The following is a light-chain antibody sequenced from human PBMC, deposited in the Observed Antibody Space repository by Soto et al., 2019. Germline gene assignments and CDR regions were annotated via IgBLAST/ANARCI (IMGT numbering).Light chain of an antibody. CDR2: AAS. J-gene: IGKJ1*01. CDR3: QQSYSTLWT. CDR1: QSISSY. V-gene: IGKV1-39*01. Sequence: DIQMTQSPSSLSASVGEKVTITCRASQSISSYLNLYQQKPGKAPKLLIYAASSLQSGVPSRFSGSGSGTDFTLTISSLQPEDFATYYCQQSYSTLWTFGQGTKVDIK.